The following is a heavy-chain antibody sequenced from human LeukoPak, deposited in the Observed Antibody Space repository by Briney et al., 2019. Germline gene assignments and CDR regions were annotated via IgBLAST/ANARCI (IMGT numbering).Heavy chain of an antibody. CDR3: ARQDTASDAFDI. V-gene: IGHV4-39*01. J-gene: IGHJ3*02. CDR2: IYYSGST. D-gene: IGHD5-18*01. Sequence: SETLSLTCTVSGDSISTSSSYWGWIRQPPGEGLEWIGSIYYSGSTYYNTSLKSRVTISVDTSKNQFSLKLSSVTAADTAVYYCARQDTASDAFDIWGQGTMVTVSS. CDR1: GDSISTSSSY.